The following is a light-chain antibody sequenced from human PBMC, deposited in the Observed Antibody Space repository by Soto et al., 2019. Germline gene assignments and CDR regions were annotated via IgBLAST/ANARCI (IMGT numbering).Light chain of an antibody. CDR1: QSVSSSY. CDR3: QQANSPYT. Sequence: EIVLTQSPGTLSLSPGERATLSCRASQSVSSSYLAWYQQKPGKAPKLLIYATSTLQSGVPSRFSVSGSGTDFTLNISSLQPEDFATYYCQQANSPYTFGQGTKLEIK. V-gene: IGKV3D-7*01. CDR2: ATS. J-gene: IGKJ2*01.